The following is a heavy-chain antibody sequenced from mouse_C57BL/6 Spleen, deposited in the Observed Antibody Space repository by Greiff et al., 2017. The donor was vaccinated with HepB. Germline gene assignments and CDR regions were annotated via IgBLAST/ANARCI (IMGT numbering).Heavy chain of an antibody. Sequence: EVMLVESGGGLVKPGGSLKLSCAASGFTFSSYAMSWVRQTPEKRLEWVATLSDGGSYTYYPDNVKGRFTISRDNAKNNLYLQMSHLKSEDTAMYYCAREGLRLPHAMDYWGQGTSVTVSS. CDR3: AREGLRLPHAMDY. V-gene: IGHV5-4*01. D-gene: IGHD3-2*02. CDR1: GFTFSSYA. J-gene: IGHJ4*01. CDR2: LSDGGSYT.